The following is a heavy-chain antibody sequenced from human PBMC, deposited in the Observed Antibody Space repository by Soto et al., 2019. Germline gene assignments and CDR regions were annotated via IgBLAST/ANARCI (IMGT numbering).Heavy chain of an antibody. CDR2: IYYTGAT. Sequence: QVQLRESGPGLVEASGALSLTCEVSTGSISSGNWWSWVRQPPGKGLEWIGEIYYTGATNYNPSLESRITITIAKSTDHFSLSLRSATAEDTAVYYGARVCASGSGWMYYFDFWGQGTLVSVSS. CDR3: ARVCASGSGWMYYFDF. D-gene: IGHD6-25*01. J-gene: IGHJ4*02. CDR1: TGSISSGNW. V-gene: IGHV4-4*02.